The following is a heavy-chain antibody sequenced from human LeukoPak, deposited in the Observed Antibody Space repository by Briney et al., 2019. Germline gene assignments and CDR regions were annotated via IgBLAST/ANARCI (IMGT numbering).Heavy chain of an antibody. J-gene: IGHJ4*02. CDR2: ISNAAVTT. Sequence: GGSLRFSCAASGFSFGTYAMTGARQAPGKGLDWVAIISNAAVTTYHADSVRGRFTISRDNSKNTLYLQMKSLTVEDTALYYCAKLSSVSSPDFDYWGQGTLVTVSS. CDR1: GFSFGTYA. V-gene: IGHV3-23*01. CDR3: AKLSSVSSPDFDY. D-gene: IGHD3-22*01.